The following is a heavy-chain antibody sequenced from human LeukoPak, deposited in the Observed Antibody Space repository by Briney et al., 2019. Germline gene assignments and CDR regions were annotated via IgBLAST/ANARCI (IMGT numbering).Heavy chain of an antibody. D-gene: IGHD3-9*01. J-gene: IGHJ4*02. CDR2: ISDSGSTV. V-gene: IGHV3-48*03. CDR1: GFTFDDYG. CDR3: ARDLGILTGYYYY. Sequence: QPGGSLRLSCAASGFTFDDYGMSWVRQAPGKGPEWVSYISDSGSTVYYAESVKGRFTISRDNAKNSLYLQMNSLRAEDSAVYYCARDLGILTGYYYYWGQGTLVTVSS.